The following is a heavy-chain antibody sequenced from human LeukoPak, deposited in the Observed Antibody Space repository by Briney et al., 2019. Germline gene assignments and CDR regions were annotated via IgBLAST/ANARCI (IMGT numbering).Heavy chain of an antibody. D-gene: IGHD5-18*01. Sequence: GGSLRLSCEATGFIFSNYWMAWVRQAPGKGLEWVANIKEDGSDKNYVESMKGRFTISRDNAKNSLYLQMSSLRVEDTAVYYCARDAGYGYDRFDYWGQGTQVTVSS. CDR1: GFIFSNYW. J-gene: IGHJ4*02. V-gene: IGHV3-7*01. CDR2: IKEDGSDK. CDR3: ARDAGYGYDRFDY.